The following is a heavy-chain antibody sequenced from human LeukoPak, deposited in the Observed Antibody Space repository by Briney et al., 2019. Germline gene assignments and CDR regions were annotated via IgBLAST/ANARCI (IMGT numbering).Heavy chain of an antibody. V-gene: IGHV1-69*05. Sequence: ASVKVSCKASGGTFSSYAISWVRQAPGQGLEWMGGIIPIFGTANYAQEFQGRVTITTDESTSTAYMELSSLRSEDTAVYYCARGSYSGSYCFDYWGQGTLVTVSS. CDR3: ARGSYSGSYCFDY. J-gene: IGHJ4*02. D-gene: IGHD1-26*01. CDR1: GGTFSSYA. CDR2: IIPIFGTA.